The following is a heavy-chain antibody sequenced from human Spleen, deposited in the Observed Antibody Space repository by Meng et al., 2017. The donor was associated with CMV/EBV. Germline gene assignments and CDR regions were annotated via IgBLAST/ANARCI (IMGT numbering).Heavy chain of an antibody. CDR1: GFTFSDYY. J-gene: IGHJ4*02. Sequence: GGSLRLSGAASGFTFSDYYMNWIRQAPGKGLEWVSFISGSSTTKHYADSVKGRFTISRDNAKNSLYLQLNSLRAEDTAVYYCVRGYSTNWNQPAYFDYWGQGALVTVSS. CDR3: VRGYSTNWNQPAYFDY. D-gene: IGHD1-1*01. CDR2: ISGSSTTK. V-gene: IGHV3-11*04.